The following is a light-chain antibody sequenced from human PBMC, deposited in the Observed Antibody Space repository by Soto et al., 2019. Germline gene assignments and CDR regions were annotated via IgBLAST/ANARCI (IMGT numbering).Light chain of an antibody. CDR3: PQRFNWSRT. V-gene: IGKV3-11*01. CDR2: DAS. Sequence: DIVLKQSPATLSLSPGARATLSCRASQSVSSYLAWYQQKPGQAPRLLIYDASNRATCIPATFSGSWSGTDFSLSICSLEPEDSADYYCPQRFNWSRTFSQGTKLENK. J-gene: IGKJ2*01. CDR1: QSVSSY.